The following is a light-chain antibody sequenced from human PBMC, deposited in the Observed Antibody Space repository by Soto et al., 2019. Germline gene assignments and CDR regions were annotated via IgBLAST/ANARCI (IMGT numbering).Light chain of an antibody. CDR3: QHYDGYPLH. V-gene: IGKV1-5*03. J-gene: IGKJ4*01. CDR2: KTS. CDR1: QSISNW. Sequence: DIQMTQSPSALSASVGDRVIITCRASQSISNWLAWYQQKPGKAPKLLIYKTSSLQSGVPSRFSGSGSGTESTLTISGLQPDDFATYYCQHYDGYPLHFGGGTKVEI.